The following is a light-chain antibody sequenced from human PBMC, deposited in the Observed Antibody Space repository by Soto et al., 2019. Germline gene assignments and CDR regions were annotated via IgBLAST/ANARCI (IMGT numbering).Light chain of an antibody. CDR1: QSIRYW. CDR2: DAS. J-gene: IGKJ1*01. CDR3: QQYNILST. V-gene: IGKV1-5*01. Sequence: DIEMTQSPSTLSASVGDRVTITCRASQSIRYWLAWYQQKPGKAPKLLIYDASTLESGVPTRFSGSGSGTEYTLTISSLHPDYFANYCCQQYNILSTFGQGTKVDIK.